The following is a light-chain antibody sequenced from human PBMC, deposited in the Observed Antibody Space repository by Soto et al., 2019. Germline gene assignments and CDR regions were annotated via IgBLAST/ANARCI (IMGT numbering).Light chain of an antibody. J-gene: IGLJ1*01. V-gene: IGLV2-8*01. CDR1: TSDIGRYNY. CDR2: EVR. Sequence: QSALTQPPSASGSPGQSVTISCTGTTSDIGRYNYVSWYQQHPGTAPKLIIYEVRKRPSGVPDRFSGSKSGNTASLTISGLQAEDEADYFCSSYSISTAYLFGTGTKLTVL. CDR3: SSYSISTAYL.